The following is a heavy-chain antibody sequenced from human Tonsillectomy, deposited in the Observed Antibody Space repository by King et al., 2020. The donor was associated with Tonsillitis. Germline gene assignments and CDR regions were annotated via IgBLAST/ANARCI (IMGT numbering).Heavy chain of an antibody. Sequence: VQLQQSGPGLVKPSQTLSLTCAISGDSVSSNSAAWNWIRQSPSRGLEWLGRTYYRSKWYNDYAVSVKTRITINPDTTKNQFSLQLNSVTPEDTAVYYCERGTSGGRDDYVWGSYRPYYYYGMDVWGQGTTVTVSS. CDR1: GDSVSSNSAA. CDR3: ERGTSGGRDDYVWGSYRPYYYYGMDV. V-gene: IGHV6-1*01. CDR2: TYYRSKWYN. D-gene: IGHD3-16*02. J-gene: IGHJ6*02.